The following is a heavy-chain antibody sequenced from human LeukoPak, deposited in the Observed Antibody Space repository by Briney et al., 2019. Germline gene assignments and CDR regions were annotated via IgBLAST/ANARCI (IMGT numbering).Heavy chain of an antibody. V-gene: IGHV3-23*01. D-gene: IGHD3-10*01. CDR3: AKAPKLLWFGELSPPFDY. Sequence: GGSLRLSCAASGFTFSSYAMSWVRQAPGKGLEWVSAISGSGGSTYYADSVKGRFTISRDNSKNTLYLQMNSLRAEDTAVYYCAKAPKLLWFGELSPPFDYWGQGTLVTVSS. J-gene: IGHJ4*02. CDR1: GFTFSSYA. CDR2: ISGSGGST.